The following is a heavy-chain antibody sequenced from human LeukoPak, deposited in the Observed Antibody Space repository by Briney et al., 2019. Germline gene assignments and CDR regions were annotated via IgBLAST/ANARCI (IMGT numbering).Heavy chain of an antibody. V-gene: IGHV3-48*01. Sequence: GGSLRLSCAASGFTFSSYSMNWVRQAPGKGLEWVSYISSSSSTIYYADSVKGRFTISRDNAKNSLYLQMNSLRAEDTAVYYCARDVRDYYDSRNFDYWGQGTLVTVSS. CDR1: GFTFSSYS. J-gene: IGHJ4*02. CDR3: ARDVRDYYDSRNFDY. D-gene: IGHD3-22*01. CDR2: ISSSSSTI.